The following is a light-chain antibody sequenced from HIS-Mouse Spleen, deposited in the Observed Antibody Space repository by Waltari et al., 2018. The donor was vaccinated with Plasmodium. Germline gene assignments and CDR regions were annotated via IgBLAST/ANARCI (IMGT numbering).Light chain of an antibody. J-gene: IGLJ3*02. CDR2: YKSDSDK. V-gene: IGLV5-45*03. Sequence: QAVLTQPSSLSASPGASASLTCTLRSGINVGTYRIYWYQQKPGSPPQYLLRYKSDSDKQPVSGVPSRVSGSKDASANAGILLISGLQSEDEADYYCMIWHSSAWVFGGGTKLTVL. CDR3: MIWHSSAWV. CDR1: SGINVGTYR.